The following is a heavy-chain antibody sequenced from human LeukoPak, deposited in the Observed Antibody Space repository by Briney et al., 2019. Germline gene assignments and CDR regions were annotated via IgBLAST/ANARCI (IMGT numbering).Heavy chain of an antibody. Sequence: PGGSLRLSCAASGFTFSSYAMHWVRQAPGKGLEWVAVISYDGSNKYYADSVKGRFTISRDNSKNTLYLQMNSLRAEDTAVYYCAKALVPAAIQGYYFDYWGQGTLVTVSS. D-gene: IGHD2-2*02. J-gene: IGHJ4*02. V-gene: IGHV3-30-3*01. CDR2: ISYDGSNK. CDR3: AKALVPAAIQGYYFDY. CDR1: GFTFSSYA.